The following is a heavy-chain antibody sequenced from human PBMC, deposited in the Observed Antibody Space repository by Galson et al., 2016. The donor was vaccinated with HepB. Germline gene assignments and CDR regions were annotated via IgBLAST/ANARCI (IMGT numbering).Heavy chain of an antibody. D-gene: IGHD3-16*01. CDR3: ARDGMGILTSRGWFDL. CDR1: GDTFNSFV. Sequence: SVKVSCKASGDTFNSFVIHWVRQAPGQGLEWMGRIIPVFGTTHYTQKLQGRVTFSADASTTTVYMELSCLRSDDTAIYYCARDGMGILTSRGWFDLWGQGTLVTVSS. V-gene: IGHV1-69*13. J-gene: IGHJ5*02. CDR2: IIPVFGTT.